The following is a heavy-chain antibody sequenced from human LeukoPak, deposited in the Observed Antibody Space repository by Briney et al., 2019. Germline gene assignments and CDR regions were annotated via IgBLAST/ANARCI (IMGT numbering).Heavy chain of an antibody. CDR1: GGSISSSSYY. CDR3: ARELGGPGDGYNSGELFFDY. J-gene: IGHJ4*02. Sequence: PSETLSLTCTVSGGSISSSSYYWGWIRQPPGKGLEWIGSIYYSGSTYYNPSLKSRVTISVDTSKNQFSLKLSSVTAADTAVYYCARELGGPGDGYNSGELFFDYWGQGTLVTVSS. CDR2: IYYSGST. V-gene: IGHV4-39*07. D-gene: IGHD5-24*01.